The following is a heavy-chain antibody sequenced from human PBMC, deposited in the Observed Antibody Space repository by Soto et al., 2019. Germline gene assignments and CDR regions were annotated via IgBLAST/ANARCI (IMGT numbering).Heavy chain of an antibody. CDR1: GGSISGTTYS. V-gene: IGHV4-30-2*01. D-gene: IGHD6-13*01. CDR2: IYDSGNT. Sequence: SETLSLTCAVSGGSISGTTYSWSWIRQPPGKGLEWIGYIYDSGNTYYNPSLKSQFSISVDRSKNQFSLKLSSVTAADAAVYYCDRGQGAAAGHSNFDYWGQGALVNVSS. J-gene: IGHJ4*02. CDR3: DRGQGAAAGHSNFDY.